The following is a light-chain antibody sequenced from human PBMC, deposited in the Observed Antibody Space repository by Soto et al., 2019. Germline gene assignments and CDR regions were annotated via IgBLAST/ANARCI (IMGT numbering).Light chain of an antibody. CDR1: QSISSY. CDR2: AAS. CDR3: QQSYSSPDT. J-gene: IGKJ2*01. Sequence: DIQMTQSPSSLSASVGDRVTITCRASQSISSYLNWYQQKPGKAPKLLIYAASSLPSGVPSRFSGSGSGTDFTHTISRLQPEDFATYYGQQSYSSPDTLGEGTKLEIK. V-gene: IGKV1-39*01.